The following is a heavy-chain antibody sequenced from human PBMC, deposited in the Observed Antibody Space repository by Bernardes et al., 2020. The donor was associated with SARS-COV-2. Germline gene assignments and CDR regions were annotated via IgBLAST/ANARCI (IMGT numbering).Heavy chain of an antibody. CDR3: TTDRHYGYSWGSYRHLDY. J-gene: IGHJ4*02. CDR2: IKCKTSSRTT. V-gene: IGHV3-15*01. D-gene: IGHD3-16*02. CDR1: GFTFSNDC. Sequence: GGSLRLSCAASGFTFSNDCMSWVRQAPGKGLEWVGRIKCKTSSRTTEYAAPVKGRFTISRDDSKNTLYLKMNSLKTEDTAVYYCTTDRHYGYSWGSYRHLDYWGQGTQVTVS.